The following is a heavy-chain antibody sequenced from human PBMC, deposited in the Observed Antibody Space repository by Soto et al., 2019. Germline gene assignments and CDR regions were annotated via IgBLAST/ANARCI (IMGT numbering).Heavy chain of an antibody. Sequence: QVQLVESGGGVVQPGRSLRLSCAASGFTFSSYAMHWVRQAPGKGLEWVAVISYDGSNKYYADSVKGRFTISRDNSKNTLYLQMNSLRAEDTAVYYCARDTRPYSSGWYEGGAFDYWGQGTLVTVSS. CDR3: ARDTRPYSSGWYEGGAFDY. D-gene: IGHD6-19*01. J-gene: IGHJ4*02. V-gene: IGHV3-30-3*01. CDR1: GFTFSSYA. CDR2: ISYDGSNK.